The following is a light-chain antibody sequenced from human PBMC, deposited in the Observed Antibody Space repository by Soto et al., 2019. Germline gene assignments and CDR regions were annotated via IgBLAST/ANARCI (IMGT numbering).Light chain of an antibody. CDR1: SGDVGTYNL. CDR3: WSYTGDNSYV. J-gene: IGLJ1*01. Sequence: QSVVTQPASVSGSPGQSITISCTGTSGDVGTYNLVSWYQQHPGKASKLMIYEGSKRPSGISTRFSGSKSGNTASLTISGLQAEDEADYYCWSYTGDNSYVFGGGTKLTVL. V-gene: IGLV2-23*01. CDR2: EGS.